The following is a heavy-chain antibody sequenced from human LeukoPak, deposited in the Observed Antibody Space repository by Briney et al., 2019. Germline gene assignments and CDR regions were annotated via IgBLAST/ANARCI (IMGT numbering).Heavy chain of an antibody. CDR2: INSDGSST. CDR3: VRDNYGVDY. D-gene: IGHD3-10*01. J-gene: IGHJ4*02. V-gene: IGHV3-74*03. Sequence: GGSLRLSCAASGFTFSRYWMQWVRQAPRQGLEWLSHINSDGSSTTYADSVRGRFTTSRDNAKNTLYLQMNSLRAEDTAVYYCVRDNYGVDYWGQGTLVTVSS. CDR1: GFTFSRYW.